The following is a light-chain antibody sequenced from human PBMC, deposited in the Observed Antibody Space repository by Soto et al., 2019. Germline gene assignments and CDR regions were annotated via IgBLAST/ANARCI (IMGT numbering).Light chain of an antibody. V-gene: IGLV2-8*01. CDR2: EVN. J-gene: IGLJ1*01. CDR3: SSYAGSNSYV. Sequence: QSVLTQPPSASGSPGQSVTVSCTGTYNDIADYDYVSWYQHHPGKAPKLIIYEVNKRPSGVPDRFSGSKSGTTASLTVSGLQAEDEADYYCSSYAGSNSYVFGTGTKLTVL. CDR1: YNDIADYDY.